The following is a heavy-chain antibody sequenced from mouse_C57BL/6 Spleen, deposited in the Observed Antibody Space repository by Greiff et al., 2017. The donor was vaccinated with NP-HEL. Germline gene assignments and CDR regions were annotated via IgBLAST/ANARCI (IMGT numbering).Heavy chain of an antibody. CDR3: ARSSYYYGWYFDV. CDR2: IDPNSGGT. CDR1: GYTFTSYW. J-gene: IGHJ1*03. D-gene: IGHD1-1*01. V-gene: IGHV1-72*01. Sequence: QVQLQQPGAELVKPGASVKLSCKASGYTFTSYWMHWVKQRPGRGLEWIGRIDPNSGGTKYNEKFKSKATLTVDKPSSTAYMQISSLTSEDSAVYSGARSSYYYGWYFDVWGTGTTVTVSS.